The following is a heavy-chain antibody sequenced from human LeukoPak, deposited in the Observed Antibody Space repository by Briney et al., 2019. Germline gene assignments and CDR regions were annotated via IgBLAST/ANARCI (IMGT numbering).Heavy chain of an antibody. Sequence: SETLSLTCTVSGGSISGSSYYWGWIRQPPGKGLEWIGSIYYSGSTYYNSSLKSRVTISIDTSNNQVSLKMSSMTAADTAVYYCAKSDGYGLIDSWGQGTLVTVSS. V-gene: IGHV4-39*01. CDR2: IYYSGST. J-gene: IGHJ5*01. CDR3: AKSDGYGLIDS. D-gene: IGHD2-21*02. CDR1: GGSISGSSYY.